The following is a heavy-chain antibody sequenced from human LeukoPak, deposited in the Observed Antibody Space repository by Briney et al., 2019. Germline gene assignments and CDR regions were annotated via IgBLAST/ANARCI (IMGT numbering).Heavy chain of an antibody. CDR2: IYYSGST. Sequence: SETLSLTCTVSGGSISSSSYYWGWIRQPPGQGLEWIGSIYYSGSTYYNPSLKSRATISVDTSKNQFSLKLSSVTAADTAVYYCASPGSSSLITWGQGTLVTVSS. D-gene: IGHD6-13*01. CDR1: GGSISSSSYY. J-gene: IGHJ4*02. CDR3: ASPGSSSLIT. V-gene: IGHV4-39*01.